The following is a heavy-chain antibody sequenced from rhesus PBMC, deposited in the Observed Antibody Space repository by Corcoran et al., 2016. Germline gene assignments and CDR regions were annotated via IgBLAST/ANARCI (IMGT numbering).Heavy chain of an antibody. CDR2: GNGPRGST. CDR3: VGRNRW. CDR1: GASISSYW. J-gene: IGHJ4*01. V-gene: IGHV4-80*01. D-gene: IGHD6-37*01. Sequence: QVQLQESGPGLVKPSETLSLTCAVSGASISSYWWSWIRQAPGKGLEWIGGGNGPRGSTNYNPPPNRQAPLSKDASRNRFYRKMNSVTAADTALYYCVGRNRWGGQGVLVTVSS.